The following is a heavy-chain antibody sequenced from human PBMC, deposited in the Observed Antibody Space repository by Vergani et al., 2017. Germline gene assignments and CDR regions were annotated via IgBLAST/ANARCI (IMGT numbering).Heavy chain of an antibody. J-gene: IGHJ6*03. V-gene: IGHV3-23*01. Sequence: EVQLLESGGGVVQPGGSLRFACAASGFTSSNYAMSWVRQAPGKGLEWVSAFSGSGSSTYSADSVTGRFTISRENSKNTLFLLMNSLRAEDTAVYYCAKGATVTTYYYYYYMYGWGKGTTVTVSS. CDR3: AKGATVTTYYYYYYMYG. CDR1: GFTSSNYA. CDR2: FSGSGSST. D-gene: IGHD4-11*01.